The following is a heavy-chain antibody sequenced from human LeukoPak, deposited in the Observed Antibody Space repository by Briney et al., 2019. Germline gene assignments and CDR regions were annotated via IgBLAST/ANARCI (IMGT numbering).Heavy chain of an antibody. CDR3: ARVTITAAAIGH. CDR1: GYSFTAFY. Sequence: EASVKVSCKASGYSFTAFYMYWVRQAPGQGLEWMGWINPDSGGTSYAQKFQGRVTMTRDTSISTAYMELSRLRSDDTAIYYCARVTITAAAIGHWGQGTLVTVSS. V-gene: IGHV1-2*02. CDR2: INPDSGGT. J-gene: IGHJ4*02. D-gene: IGHD6-13*01.